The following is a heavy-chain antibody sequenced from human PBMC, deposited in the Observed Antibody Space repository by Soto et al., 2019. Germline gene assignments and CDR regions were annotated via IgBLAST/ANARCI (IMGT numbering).Heavy chain of an antibody. Sequence: PSETLSLTCTVSGGSISSGGYYWSWIRQHPGKGQEWIGYIYYSGSTYYNPSLKSLVTISVDTSKNQFPLKLSSVTAADTAVYYCARFGYSTNIGIDYWGQGTPVTVSS. CDR2: IYYSGST. V-gene: IGHV4-31*01. CDR1: GGSISSGGYY. CDR3: ARFGYSTNIGIDY. D-gene: IGHD3-22*01. J-gene: IGHJ4*02.